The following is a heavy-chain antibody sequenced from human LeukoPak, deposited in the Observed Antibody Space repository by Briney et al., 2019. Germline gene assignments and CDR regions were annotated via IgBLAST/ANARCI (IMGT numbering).Heavy chain of an antibody. CDR2: IRGGGTSE. D-gene: IGHD4-17*01. Sequence: PGGSLRLSCAASGFTFSDYYMSWIRQAPGKGPEWVSAIRGGGTSEFYADSVKGRFRISRDNSKDTLFLQMNSLRAEDTAVYYCARDPNGDYIGAFDMWGPGTMVTVSS. J-gene: IGHJ3*02. CDR3: ARDPNGDYIGAFDM. V-gene: IGHV3-23*01. CDR1: GFTFSDYY.